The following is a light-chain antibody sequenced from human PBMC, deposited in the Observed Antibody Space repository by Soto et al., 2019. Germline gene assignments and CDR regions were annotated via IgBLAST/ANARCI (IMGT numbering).Light chain of an antibody. Sequence: EIVLTQSPATLSLSPGERATLSCRASQSVSSYLAWYQQKPGQAPRLLIYDASNRATGIPARFSGSGSGTDSNLTISSLEPEDFAIYYWQQRSNWPPVTFGGGTKVEIK. CDR1: QSVSSY. CDR2: DAS. V-gene: IGKV3-11*01. J-gene: IGKJ4*01. CDR3: QQRSNWPPVT.